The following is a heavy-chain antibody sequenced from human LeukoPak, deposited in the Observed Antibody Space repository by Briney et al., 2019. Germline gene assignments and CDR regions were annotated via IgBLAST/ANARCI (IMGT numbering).Heavy chain of an antibody. Sequence: SETLSLTCTVSGVSISSGDYYWSWIRQPPGKGLEWIGYIYYSGSTYYNPSLKSRVTISVDTSKNQFSLKLSSVTAADTAVYYCARYDILTGYYLDYWGQGTLVTVSS. CDR2: IYYSGST. V-gene: IGHV4-30-4*01. J-gene: IGHJ4*02. CDR1: GVSISSGDYY. CDR3: ARYDILTGYYLDY. D-gene: IGHD3-9*01.